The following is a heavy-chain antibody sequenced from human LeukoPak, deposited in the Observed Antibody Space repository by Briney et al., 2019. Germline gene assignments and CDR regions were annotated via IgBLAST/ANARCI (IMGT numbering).Heavy chain of an antibody. V-gene: IGHV4-61*08. CDR3: ATGRWELLT. J-gene: IGHJ5*02. D-gene: IGHD1-26*01. CDR1: GGSISSGDYF. Sequence: PSETLSLTCTVSGGSISSGDYFWSWIRQPPGKGLEWIGYIYYSGSTNYNPSLKSRVTISVDTSKNQFSLKLSSVTAADTAVYYCATGRWELLTWGQGTLVTVSS. CDR2: IYYSGST.